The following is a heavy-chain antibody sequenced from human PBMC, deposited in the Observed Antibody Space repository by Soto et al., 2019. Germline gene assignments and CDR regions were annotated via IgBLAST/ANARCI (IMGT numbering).Heavy chain of an antibody. CDR1: GGSISSGGYY. CDR3: ARVADITMVRGVGRPIDY. D-gene: IGHD3-10*01. V-gene: IGHV4-31*03. J-gene: IGHJ4*02. CDR2: IYYSGST. Sequence: PSETLSLTCTVSGGSISSGGYYWSWIRQHPGKGLEWIGYIYYSGSTYYNPSLKSRVTISVDTSKNQFSLKLSSVTAADTAVYYCARVADITMVRGVGRPIDYWGQGTLVTVSS.